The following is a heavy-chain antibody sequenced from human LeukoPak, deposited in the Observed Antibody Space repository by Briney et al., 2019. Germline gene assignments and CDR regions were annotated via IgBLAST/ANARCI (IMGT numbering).Heavy chain of an antibody. V-gene: IGHV3-53*01. J-gene: IGHJ4*02. CDR3: VRGPGSSWYQADY. CDR2: NSGGAT. Sequence: GGSLRLSCAASGFTVSSNYMSWVRQAPGKGLEWVSVNSGGATYYPDSVKGRFTISRDTSKNTLYLQMNSLRAEDTAVYYCVRGPGSSWYQADYWGQGTLVTVS. D-gene: IGHD6-13*01. CDR1: GFTVSSNY.